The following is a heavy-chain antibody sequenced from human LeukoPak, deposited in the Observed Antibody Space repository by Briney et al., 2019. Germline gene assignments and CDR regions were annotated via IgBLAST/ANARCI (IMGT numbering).Heavy chain of an antibody. Sequence: SLRLSCAASGFTFSDYYMSWIRQAPGKGLEWVGFIRSKAYGGTTEYAASVKGRFTISRDDSKSIAYLQMNSLKTEDTAVYYCTRAGDSSGYYWSGSNYYFDYWGQGTLVTVSS. D-gene: IGHD3-22*01. CDR1: GFTFSDYY. CDR3: TRAGDSSGYYWSGSNYYFDY. V-gene: IGHV3-49*03. J-gene: IGHJ4*02. CDR2: IRSKAYGGTT.